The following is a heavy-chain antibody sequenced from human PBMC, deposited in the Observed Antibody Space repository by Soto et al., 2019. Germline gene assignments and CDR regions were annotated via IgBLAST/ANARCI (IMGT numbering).Heavy chain of an antibody. J-gene: IGHJ6*02. D-gene: IGHD2-2*01. Sequence: EVQLVEFGGGLVQPGGSLRLSCAASGFTFSNYWMSWVRQAPGKGLAWVASIKQDGSGQYSVDAVKGRFTISRDNVRSSLYLQMKSLRAEDTAVYYCARCRGPNCSSRMDVWGQGTTVTVSS. CDR3: ARCRGPNCSSRMDV. V-gene: IGHV3-7*03. CDR2: IKQDGSGQ. CDR1: GFTFSNYW.